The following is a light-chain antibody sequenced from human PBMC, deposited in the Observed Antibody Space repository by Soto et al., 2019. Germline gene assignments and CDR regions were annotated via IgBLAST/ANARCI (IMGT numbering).Light chain of an antibody. J-gene: IGKJ5*01. CDR2: DAS. Sequence: AIQLTQSPSSLSASVGDRVTITCRASQGTASALAWYQQRPGKAPKLLIYDASSLESGVPSRFSGSGSGTDFTLTISSLQPEDFATYYCQQFNSYSITFGQGTRL. CDR1: QGTASA. CDR3: QQFNSYSIT. V-gene: IGKV1-13*02.